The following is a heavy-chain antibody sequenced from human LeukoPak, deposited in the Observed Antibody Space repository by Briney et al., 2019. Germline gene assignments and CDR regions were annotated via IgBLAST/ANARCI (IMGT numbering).Heavy chain of an antibody. CDR2: ISYDGSNK. D-gene: IGHD1-26*01. Sequence: GGSLRLSCAASGFTFSSYGMHWVRQAPGKGLEWVAVISYDGSNKYYADSVKGRFTISRDNSKNTLYLQMNSLRAEDTAVYYCAKMWDLDYWGQGTLVTVSS. CDR1: GFTFSSYG. CDR3: AKMWDLDY. V-gene: IGHV3-30*18. J-gene: IGHJ4*02.